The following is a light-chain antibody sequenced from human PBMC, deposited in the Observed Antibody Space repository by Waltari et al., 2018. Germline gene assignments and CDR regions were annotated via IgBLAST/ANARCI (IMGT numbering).Light chain of an antibody. CDR2: GAS. J-gene: IGKJ5*01. CDR3: QQYGSSRPIT. Sequence: EIVLTQSPGTLSLSPGDRATLSCRASQSVSSSYLAWYQQKPGQAPRLLIYGASSRATGIPDRFSGSGSVTDFTLTISRLEPEDFAVYYCQQYGSSRPITFGQGTRLEIK. V-gene: IGKV3-20*01. CDR1: QSVSSSY.